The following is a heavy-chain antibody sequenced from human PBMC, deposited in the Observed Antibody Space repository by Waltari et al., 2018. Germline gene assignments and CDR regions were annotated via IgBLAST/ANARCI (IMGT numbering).Heavy chain of an antibody. Sequence: QVQLQESGPGLVKPSETLSLTCAVSGYSISSGYYWGWIRQPPGKGLEWIGGIYHSGSTYYSPSLKSRVTISVDTSKNQFSLKLSSVTAADTAVYYCARTTPLWGVTSYYFDYWGQGTLVTVSS. D-gene: IGHD3-10*01. J-gene: IGHJ4*02. V-gene: IGHV4-38-2*01. CDR3: ARTTPLWGVTSYYFDY. CDR2: IYHSGST. CDR1: GYSISSGYY.